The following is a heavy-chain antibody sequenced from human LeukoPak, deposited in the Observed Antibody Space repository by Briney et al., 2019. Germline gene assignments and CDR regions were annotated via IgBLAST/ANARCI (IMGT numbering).Heavy chain of an antibody. CDR1: GYTFTGYY. CDR2: INPNSGGT. CDR3: ARAHPHYCSSTSCSPLEAFDI. J-gene: IGHJ6*04. V-gene: IGHV1-2*02. Sequence: ASVKVSCKASGYTFTGYYMHWVRQAPGQGLEWMGWINPNSGGTNYAQKFQGRVTMTRDTSISTAYMELSRLRSDDTAVYYCARAHPHYCSSTSCSPLEAFDIWGKGTTVTVSS. D-gene: IGHD2-2*01.